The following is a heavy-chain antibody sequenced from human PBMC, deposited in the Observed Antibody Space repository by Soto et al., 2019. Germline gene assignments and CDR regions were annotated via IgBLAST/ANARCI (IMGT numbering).Heavy chain of an antibody. J-gene: IGHJ6*02. Sequence: EVQLVESGGGLVQPGGSLRLSCAASGFTLSSYNMNWVRQAPGKGLEWVSYISGSSDTIYYADSVKGRFTISRDNAKNSLYLQIDSLRDEYTAVYYCARDHGGSTWFVGIYYYFGVDVWGQGTTVTVSS. CDR2: ISGSSDTI. D-gene: IGHD6-13*01. CDR3: ARDHGGSTWFVGIYYYFGVDV. V-gene: IGHV3-48*02. CDR1: GFTLSSYN.